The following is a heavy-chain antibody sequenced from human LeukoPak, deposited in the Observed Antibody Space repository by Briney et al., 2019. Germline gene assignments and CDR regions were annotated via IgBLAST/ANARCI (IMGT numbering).Heavy chain of an antibody. CDR2: IYYSGST. V-gene: IGHV4-38-2*02. J-gene: IGHJ6*03. CDR1: DYSISSGYY. Sequence: SETLSLTCSVSDYSISSGYYWGWIRQPPGKGLEWIGYIYYSGSTYYNPSLKSRVTISVDTSKNQFSLKLSSVTAADTAVYFCARDWGVGGRPGYMDVWGKGTTVTVSS. CDR3: ARDWGVGGRPGYMDV. D-gene: IGHD6-6*01.